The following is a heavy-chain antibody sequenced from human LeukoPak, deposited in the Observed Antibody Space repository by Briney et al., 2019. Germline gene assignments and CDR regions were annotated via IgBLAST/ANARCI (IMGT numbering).Heavy chain of an antibody. V-gene: IGHV4-34*01. J-gene: IGHJ4*02. CDR1: GGSFSGYY. CDR3: ARGRSLYYYDSSGQYYFDY. D-gene: IGHD3-22*01. Sequence: SETLSLTWDVSGGSFSGYYWNWIRQTPGKGREWIGEVIHDGATNYNTSLKSRVAISIDTSKNQFSLKLSSVTAADTAVYYCARGRSLYYYDSSGQYYFDYWGQGTLVTVSS. CDR2: VIHDGAT.